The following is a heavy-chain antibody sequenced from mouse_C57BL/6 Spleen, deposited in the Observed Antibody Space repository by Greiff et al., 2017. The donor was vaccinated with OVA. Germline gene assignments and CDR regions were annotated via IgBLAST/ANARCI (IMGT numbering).Heavy chain of an antibody. V-gene: IGHV1-53*01. Sequence: QVQLKQPGTELVKPGASVKLSCKASGYTFTSYWMHWVKQRPGQGLEWIGNIYPSNGGTNYNEKFKSKATLTVDKSSSTAYMQLSSLTSEDSAVYDCARPIYYYGSSLDYWGQGTTLTVSS. D-gene: IGHD1-1*01. CDR2: IYPSNGGT. CDR1: GYTFTSYW. J-gene: IGHJ2*01. CDR3: ARPIYYYGSSLDY.